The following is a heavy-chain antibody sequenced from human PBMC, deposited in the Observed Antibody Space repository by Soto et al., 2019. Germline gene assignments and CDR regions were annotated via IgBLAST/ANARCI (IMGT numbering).Heavy chain of an antibody. CDR3: ARARRIAARTHGWCDP. D-gene: IGHD6-6*01. CDR1: GYTFTSYY. J-gene: IGHJ5*02. CDR2: INPSGGST. V-gene: IGHV1-46*01. Sequence: ASVKVSCKASGYTFTSYYMHWVRQAPGQGLEWMGIINPSGGSTSYAQKFQGRVTMTRDTSTSTVYMELSSLRSEDTAVYYCARARRIAARTHGWCDPWGQGTLVTVSS.